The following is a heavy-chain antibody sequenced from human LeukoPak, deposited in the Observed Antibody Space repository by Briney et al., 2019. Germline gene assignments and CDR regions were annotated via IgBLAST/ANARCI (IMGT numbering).Heavy chain of an antibody. CDR3: ARAHFHYCSSSTCLFDY. CDR2: FNPNDGDT. CDR1: GYTFTDYY. Sequence: GASVTVSCKASGYTFTDYYMHWVRQAPGQGFEWMGWFNPNDGDTNYAQKFQGRVTMTRDTSISTAHMEVSRLRSDDTAVYYCARAHFHYCSSSTCLFDYWGQGTLVTVSS. V-gene: IGHV1-2*02. J-gene: IGHJ4*02. D-gene: IGHD2-2*01.